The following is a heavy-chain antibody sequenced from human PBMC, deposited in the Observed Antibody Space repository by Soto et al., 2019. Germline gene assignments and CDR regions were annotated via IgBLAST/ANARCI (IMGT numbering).Heavy chain of an antibody. J-gene: IGHJ5*02. CDR2: ISYDGSNK. CDR1: GFTFSSYG. CDR3: AKVVVAATGYNWFDP. V-gene: IGHV3-30*18. Sequence: QPGGSLRLSCAASGFTFSSYGMHWVRQAPGKGLEWVAVISYDGSNKYYADSVKGRFTISRDNSKNTLYLQMNSLRAEDTAVYYCAKVVVAATGYNWFDPWGQGTLVTVSS. D-gene: IGHD2-15*01.